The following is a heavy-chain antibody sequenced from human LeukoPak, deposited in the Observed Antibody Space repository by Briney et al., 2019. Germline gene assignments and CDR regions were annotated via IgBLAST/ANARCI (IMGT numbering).Heavy chain of an antibody. D-gene: IGHD6-6*01. J-gene: IGHJ4*02. CDR3: ARDLVSRSNY. CDR1: GFTFTSYA. CDR2: ISSSGYYI. Sequence: GGSLRPSCAASGFTFTSYAMNWVRQSPGKGLEWVSSISSSGYYIYYADSVKGRFTISRDNAKNSLYLQMNSLRAEDTAVYYCARDLVSRSNYWGQGTPVTVSS. V-gene: IGHV3-21*01.